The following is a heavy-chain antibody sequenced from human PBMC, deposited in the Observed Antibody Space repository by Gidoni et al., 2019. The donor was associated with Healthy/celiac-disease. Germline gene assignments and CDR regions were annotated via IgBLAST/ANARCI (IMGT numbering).Heavy chain of an antibody. V-gene: IGHV3-53*01. CDR1: GFTVRSNY. CDR2: IYSGGST. J-gene: IGHJ6*03. D-gene: IGHD3-9*01. CDR3: ARDKRYFDWLLSREYYYMDV. Sequence: EVPMVESGGGLIQPGGSLRLSCAASGFTVRSNYMSWVRQAPGKGLEWVSVIYSGGSTYYADSVKGRFTISRDNSKNTLYLQMNSLRAEDTAVYYCARDKRYFDWLLSREYYYMDVWGKGTTVTVSS.